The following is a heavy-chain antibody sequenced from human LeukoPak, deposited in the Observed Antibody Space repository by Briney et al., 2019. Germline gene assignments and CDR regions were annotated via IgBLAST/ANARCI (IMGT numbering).Heavy chain of an antibody. CDR3: AKGAPYYDILTGYFDY. CDR1: GFSFSSYA. J-gene: IGHJ4*02. D-gene: IGHD3-9*01. Sequence: GGSLRLSCAASGFSFSSYAMSWVRQAPGKGLEWVSGISGSGGSTYYADSVKGRFTISRDNSKNTLYLQMNSLRAEDTAVYYCAKGAPYYDILTGYFDYWGQGTLVTVSS. V-gene: IGHV3-23*01. CDR2: ISGSGGST.